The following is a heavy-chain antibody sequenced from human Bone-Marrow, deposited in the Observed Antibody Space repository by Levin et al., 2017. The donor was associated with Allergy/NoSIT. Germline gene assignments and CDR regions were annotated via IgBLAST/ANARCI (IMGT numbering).Heavy chain of an antibody. J-gene: IGHJ4*02. CDR1: GFTFGDFG. CDR2: INWDGGST. V-gene: IGHV3-20*04. CDR3: ARDGTSDYYDSSGLDY. D-gene: IGHD3-22*01. Sequence: GGSLRLSCAASGFTFGDFGMSWVRQAPGKGLEWVSGINWDGGSTGYADSVKGRFTISRDNAKNSLYLQMNSLRAEDTALYYCARDGTSDYYDSSGLDYWGQGTLVTVSS.